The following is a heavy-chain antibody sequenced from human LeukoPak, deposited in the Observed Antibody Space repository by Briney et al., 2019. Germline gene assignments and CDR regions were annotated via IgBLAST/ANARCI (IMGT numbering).Heavy chain of an antibody. CDR1: GYSFTSYW. V-gene: IGHV5-10-1*01. Sequence: GASLQISCKGSGYSFTSYWISWVRQMPGKGLEWMGRIDPSDSYTNYSPSFQGHVTISADKSISTAYLQWSSLEASDTAMYYCARQVGARYNWFDPWGQGTLVTVSS. D-gene: IGHD1-26*01. CDR3: ARQVGARYNWFDP. CDR2: IDPSDSYT. J-gene: IGHJ5*02.